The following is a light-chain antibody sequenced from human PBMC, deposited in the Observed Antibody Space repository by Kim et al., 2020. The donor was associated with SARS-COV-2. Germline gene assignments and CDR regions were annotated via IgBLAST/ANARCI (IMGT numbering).Light chain of an antibody. J-gene: IGKJ5*01. CDR3: MQVLQT. Sequence: PGGPASISCRSSQSLLHSYGYNYLDCYLQKPGQSPHLLMYLGSNRASGVPGRFSGSGSGTDFTLRISRVEAEDVGIYYCMQVLQTFAQGTRLEIK. CDR2: LGS. CDR1: QSLLHSYGYNY. V-gene: IGKV2-28*01.